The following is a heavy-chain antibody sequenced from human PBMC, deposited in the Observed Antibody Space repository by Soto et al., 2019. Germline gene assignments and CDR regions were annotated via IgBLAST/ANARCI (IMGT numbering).Heavy chain of an antibody. CDR2: IYYSGST. CDR3: ARRGYYAISAFDI. V-gene: IGHV4-39*01. CDR1: GGSISNSSYH. D-gene: IGHD2-8*01. Sequence: SETLSLTCTVSGGSISNSSYHWGWIRQPPGKGLEWIGSIYYSGSTYYNPSLKSRVTISVDTSKNQFSLKLSSVTAADTAVYYCARRGYYAISAFDIWGQGTMVTVSS. J-gene: IGHJ3*02.